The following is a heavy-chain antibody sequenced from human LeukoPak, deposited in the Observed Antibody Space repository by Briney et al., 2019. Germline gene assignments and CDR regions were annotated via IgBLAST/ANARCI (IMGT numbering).Heavy chain of an antibody. D-gene: IGHD4-11*01. CDR1: GFTSSSYS. V-gene: IGHV3-48*01. J-gene: IGHJ6*03. Sequence: GGSLRLSCAASGFTSSSYSMNWVRQAPGKGLEWVSYISSSSSTIYYADSVKGRFTTSRDNAKNSLYLQMNSLRAEDTAVYYCARDDSNYFELYYMDVWGKGTTVTVSS. CDR3: ARDDSNYFELYYMDV. CDR2: ISSSSSTI.